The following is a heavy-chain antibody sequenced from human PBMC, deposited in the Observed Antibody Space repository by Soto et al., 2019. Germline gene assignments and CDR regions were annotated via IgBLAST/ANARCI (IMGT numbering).Heavy chain of an antibody. CDR2: IYSSGTT. CDR1: GISSDNYY. CDR3: VRDVGGSGWFAP. J-gene: IGHJ5*02. V-gene: IGHV4-4*07. Sequence: SETLSRTCIVSGISSDNYYCSWIRQSAGKGLEWIGRIYSSGTTNYNPSLKSRVTMSVDMSKSQFSLNVRSVTAADTAVYYCVRDVGGSGWFAPWGQGSLVTVSS.